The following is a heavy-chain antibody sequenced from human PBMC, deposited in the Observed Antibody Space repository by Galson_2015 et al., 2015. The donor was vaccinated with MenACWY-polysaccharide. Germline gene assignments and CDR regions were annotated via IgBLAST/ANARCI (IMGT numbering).Heavy chain of an antibody. Sequence: SLRLSCAVSGFTFSSFVMTWVRQAPGKGLEWVSVISGNGDATYYADSVKGRFTISRDNSKNTLYLQMNSLRAEDTAVYYCATTRGNLEHWGQGTLVTVSS. CDR1: GFTFSSFV. CDR2: ISGNGDAT. V-gene: IGHV3-23*01. D-gene: IGHD3-10*01. J-gene: IGHJ4*02. CDR3: ATTRGNLEH.